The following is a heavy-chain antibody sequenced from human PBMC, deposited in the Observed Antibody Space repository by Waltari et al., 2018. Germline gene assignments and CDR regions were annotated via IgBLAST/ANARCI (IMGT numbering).Heavy chain of an antibody. V-gene: IGHV3-23*04. CDR1: GFTVSSNY. J-gene: IGHJ4*02. D-gene: IGHD1-1*01. CDR2: ISGSGGST. CDR3: AEGRNLLWTNFDY. Sequence: EVQLVESGGGLIQPGGSLRLSCAASGFTVSSNYMSWVRRAPGKGLEWVSVISGSGGSTYYADSVKGRFTISRDNSKNTLYLQMNSLRAEDTAVYYCAEGRNLLWTNFDYWGQGTLVTVSS.